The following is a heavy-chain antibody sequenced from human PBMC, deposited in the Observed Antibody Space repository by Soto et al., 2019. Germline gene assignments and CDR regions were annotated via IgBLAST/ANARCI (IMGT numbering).Heavy chain of an antibody. J-gene: IGHJ6*03. CDR1: GYSLTDNG. CDR2: ISPDSGKT. D-gene: IGHD2-8*01. CDR3: ARVYGYYYYYMDV. Sequence: QANLEQSGAEVKKPGASVKVSCKASGYSLTDNGITWVRQASGQGLEYVGWISPDSGKTDYAQKFQGRFTMTRDTSINTVYMELSSLRSDDTAVYYCARVYGYYYYYMDVWGKGTTVTVSS. V-gene: IGHV1-8*01.